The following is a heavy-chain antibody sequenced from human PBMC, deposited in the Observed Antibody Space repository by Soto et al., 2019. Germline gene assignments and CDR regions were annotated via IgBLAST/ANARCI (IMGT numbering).Heavy chain of an antibody. Sequence: QLQLQESGPGLVKSSENLSLNCTVSGGSITMSSYYWAWVRQPPGKGLEWIASIYRSGSTYYNPSLKSRVTVSIDTSKNQFSLNLGSVTAADTAVYYCTRHRWAFGSYMDYWGRGTLVTLSS. V-gene: IGHV4-39*01. CDR2: IYRSGST. J-gene: IGHJ4*02. D-gene: IGHD3-10*01. CDR3: TRHRWAFGSYMDY. CDR1: GGSITMSSYY.